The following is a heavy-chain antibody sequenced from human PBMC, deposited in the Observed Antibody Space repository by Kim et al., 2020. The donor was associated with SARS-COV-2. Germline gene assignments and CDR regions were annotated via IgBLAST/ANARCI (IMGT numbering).Heavy chain of an antibody. D-gene: IGHD3-22*01. J-gene: IGHJ4*01. CDR3: ARAPIVVVITHFDY. V-gene: IGHV4-31*03. CDR2: IYYSGST. CDR1: GGTISSGGYY. Sequence: SETLSLTCTVSGGTISSGGYYWSWIRQHPGKGLEWIGYIYYSGSTYYNPSLKSRATITVDTSKNQYFLKLSSVTAADTAVYCCARAPIVVVITHFDYWG.